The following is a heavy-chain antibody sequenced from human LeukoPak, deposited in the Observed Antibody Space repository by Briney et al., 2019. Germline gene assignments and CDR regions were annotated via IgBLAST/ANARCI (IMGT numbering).Heavy chain of an antibody. CDR3: ARDNSSGWYYPPFDY. J-gene: IGHJ4*02. CDR2: INPNSGGT. D-gene: IGHD6-19*01. Sequence: GASVKVSFKASGYTFTGYYMHWVRQAPGQGLEWMGWINPNSGGTNYAQKFQGRVTMTRDTSISTAYMELSRLRSDDTAVYYCARDNSSGWYYPPFDYWGQGTLVTVSS. V-gene: IGHV1-2*02. CDR1: GYTFTGYY.